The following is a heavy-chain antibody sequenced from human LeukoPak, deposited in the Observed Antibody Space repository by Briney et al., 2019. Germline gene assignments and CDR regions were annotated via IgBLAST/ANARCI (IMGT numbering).Heavy chain of an antibody. D-gene: IGHD3-22*01. CDR2: IKQDGSEK. J-gene: IGHJ3*02. Sequence: PGGSLRLSCAASGFTFSSYWMSWVRQAPGKGLEWVANIKQDGSEKYYVDSVKGRFTISRDNAKSSLYLQMNSLRAEDTAVYYCARRYYYDSSGLGSRHAFDIWGQGTMVTVSS. CDR3: ARRYYYDSSGLGSRHAFDI. CDR1: GFTFSSYW. V-gene: IGHV3-7*01.